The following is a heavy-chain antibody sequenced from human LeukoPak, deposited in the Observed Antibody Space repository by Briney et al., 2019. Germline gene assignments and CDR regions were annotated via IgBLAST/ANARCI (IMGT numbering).Heavy chain of an antibody. CDR2: IYYSGST. CDR1: GGSISSGDYY. Sequence: SQTLSLTCTVSGGSISSGDYYWSWVRQHPGKGLEWIGYIYYSGSTYYNPSLKSRVTISVGTSKNQFSLKLTSVTAADTAVYYCARVGAAHLRMDVWGQGTTVTVSS. V-gene: IGHV4-31*03. CDR3: ARVGAAHLRMDV. J-gene: IGHJ6*02. D-gene: IGHD3-16*01.